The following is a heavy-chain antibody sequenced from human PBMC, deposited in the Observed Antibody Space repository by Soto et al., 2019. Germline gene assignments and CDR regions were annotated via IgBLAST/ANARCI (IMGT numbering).Heavy chain of an antibody. Sequence: ASVKVSCKASGYTFTSYAMHWVRQAPGQRLEWMAWNNAGNGNTKYSQRFQGRVTITRDTSASTAYKELSSLRSEDTAVYYRARAPPYDIVTGYSEFDYWGQGTLVTVSS. D-gene: IGHD3-9*01. V-gene: IGHV1-3*01. CDR1: GYTFTSYA. CDR3: ARAPPYDIVTGYSEFDY. J-gene: IGHJ4*02. CDR2: NNAGNGNT.